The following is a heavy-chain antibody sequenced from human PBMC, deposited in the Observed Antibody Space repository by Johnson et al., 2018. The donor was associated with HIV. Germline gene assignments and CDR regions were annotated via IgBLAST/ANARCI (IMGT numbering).Heavy chain of an antibody. CDR1: GFTFSSYP. V-gene: IGHV3-30*04. J-gene: IGHJ3*02. Sequence: VQLVESGGGVVRPGRSLRLSCAASGFTFSSYPMHWVRQAPGKGLEWVGVISYDGNSKYYGDSVKGRFTISRDNSKNTLYLQMNSLRTEDTAVYYCANPTGSDAFDIWGQGTMVTVSS. CDR2: ISYDGNSK. CDR3: ANPTGSDAFDI. D-gene: IGHD1-1*01.